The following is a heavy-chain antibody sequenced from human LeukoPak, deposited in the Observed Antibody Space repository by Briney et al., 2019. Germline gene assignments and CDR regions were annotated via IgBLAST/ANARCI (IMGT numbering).Heavy chain of an antibody. V-gene: IGHV5-51*01. J-gene: IGHJ4*02. Sequence: GESLKISCKGSGYSFTNYWIAWVRQMPGQGLEWMAIIYPGDSDTRYSPSFQGQVTISADKSISTAYLQWSSLKASDTAMYYCARWDLQGASSTVHFDYWGQGTLVTVSS. D-gene: IGHD2-2*01. CDR2: IYPGDSDT. CDR3: ARWDLQGASSTVHFDY. CDR1: GYSFTNYW.